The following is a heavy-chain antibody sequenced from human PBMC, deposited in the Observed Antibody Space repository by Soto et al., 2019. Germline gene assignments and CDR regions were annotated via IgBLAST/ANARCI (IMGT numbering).Heavy chain of an antibody. CDR2: ISPGVGST. J-gene: IGHJ4*02. Sequence: QGQLVQSGAEVRKPGASVKVSCKASGYPFISYYIHWVRQAPGQGLEWMGSISPGVGSTKYAPKLQGRVTLTADTSTNTVYMELSSLRSEDTALYYCARVGSGTYCPLWGQGTQVTVSS. CDR3: ARVGSGTYCPL. V-gene: IGHV1-46*01. D-gene: IGHD1-26*01. CDR1: GYPFISYY.